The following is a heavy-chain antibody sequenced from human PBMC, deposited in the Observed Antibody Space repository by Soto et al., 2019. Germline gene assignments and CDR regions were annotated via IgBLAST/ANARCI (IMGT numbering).Heavy chain of an antibody. Sequence: EVQLVESGGGLVKPGGSLRLSCTASGFTFSTYSMNWVRQAPGKGLEWVSSISTSSAYIYYADSVKGRFTISRDNAKNSLYLQMNSLRAEDTAVYSCAREEVAVANVDYWGQGTVVTVSS. J-gene: IGHJ4*02. CDR3: AREEVAVANVDY. CDR1: GFTFSTYS. CDR2: ISTSSAYI. D-gene: IGHD6-19*01. V-gene: IGHV3-21*01.